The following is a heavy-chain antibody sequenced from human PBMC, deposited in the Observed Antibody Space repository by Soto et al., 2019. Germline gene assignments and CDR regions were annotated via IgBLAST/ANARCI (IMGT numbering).Heavy chain of an antibody. D-gene: IGHD2-21*02. V-gene: IGHV1-69*13. CDR2: IIPIFGTA. Sequence: SGKVSCKASGGTFSSYAISWVRQVPGQGLEWMGGIIPIFGTANYAQKFQGRVTITADESTSTAYMELSSLRSEDTAVYYCARGNAYCGGDCYSDYWGQGTLVTVSS. J-gene: IGHJ4*02. CDR1: GGTFSSYA. CDR3: ARGNAYCGGDCYSDY.